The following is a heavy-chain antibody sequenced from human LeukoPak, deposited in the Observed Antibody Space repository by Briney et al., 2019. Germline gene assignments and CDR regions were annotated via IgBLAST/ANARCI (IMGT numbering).Heavy chain of an antibody. Sequence: ASVKVSCKASGGTFSSYAIGWVRQAPGQGLEWMGGIIPIFGTANYAQKFQGRVTITADESTSTAYMELSSLRSEDTAVYYCADCSSTSCPGWGAFDIWGQGTMVTVSS. V-gene: IGHV1-69*13. D-gene: IGHD2-2*01. CDR2: IIPIFGTA. J-gene: IGHJ3*02. CDR3: ADCSSTSCPGWGAFDI. CDR1: GGTFSSYA.